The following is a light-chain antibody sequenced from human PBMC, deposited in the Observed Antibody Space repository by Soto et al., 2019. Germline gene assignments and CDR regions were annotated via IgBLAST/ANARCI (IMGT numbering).Light chain of an antibody. CDR2: AAS. CDR3: QQSYSTPVT. V-gene: IGKV1-39*01. J-gene: IGKJ5*01. Sequence: DIQMTQSPSSLSASLGDRVTITCRASQSISSYLNWYQQKPGKAPKLLIYAASSLQSGVPSRLSGSGSGTDFTLTISSLQPEDFATYYCQQSYSTPVTFGQGTRLEI. CDR1: QSISSY.